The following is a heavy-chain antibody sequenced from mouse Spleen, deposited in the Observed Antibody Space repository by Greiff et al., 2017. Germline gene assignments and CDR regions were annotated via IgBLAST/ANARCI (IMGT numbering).Heavy chain of an antibody. CDR3: ATGAPHYGSLYYFDY. Sequence: QVQLQQPGAELVKPGASVKMSCKASGYTFTSYWITWVKQRPGQGLEWIGDIYPGSGSTNYNEKFKSKATLTVDTSSSTAYMQLSSLTSEDSAVYYCATGAPHYGSLYYFDYWGQGTTLTVSS. CDR2: IYPGSGST. V-gene: IGHV1-55*01. CDR1: GYTFTSYW. J-gene: IGHJ2*01. D-gene: IGHD1-1*01.